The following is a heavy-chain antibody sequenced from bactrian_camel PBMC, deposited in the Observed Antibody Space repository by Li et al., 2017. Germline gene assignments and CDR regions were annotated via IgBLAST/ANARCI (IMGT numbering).Heavy chain of an antibody. J-gene: IGHJ4*01. CDR2: LDRDGTT. CDR1: GYTYFSRYC. D-gene: IGHD5*01. Sequence: VQLVESGGGSVQAGGSLRLSCVTSGYTYFSRYCMAWFRQAPGKQREGVASLDRDGTTWHAGSVKGRFSISKDDGKDTLYLQMNNLKPEDTAMYYCALKDVPRCGGFWGDLFRTGGQGTQVTVS. V-gene: IGHV3S55*01.